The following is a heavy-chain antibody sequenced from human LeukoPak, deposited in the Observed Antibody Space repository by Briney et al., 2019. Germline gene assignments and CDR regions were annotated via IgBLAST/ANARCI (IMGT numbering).Heavy chain of an antibody. CDR1: GFTFPNFA. V-gene: IGHV3-23*01. CDR3: AKDLAFDVDYDRRGPHLY. Sequence: GGSLRLSCAASGFTFPNFAMSWVRQAPGKGLEWVSSISDGGGATYYADFVKGRFTISRDNSKNTPYLQMNSLRVEDTAVYFCAKDLAFDVDYDRRGPHLYWGHGTLVTVSS. CDR2: ISDGGGAT. D-gene: IGHD3-16*01. J-gene: IGHJ4*01.